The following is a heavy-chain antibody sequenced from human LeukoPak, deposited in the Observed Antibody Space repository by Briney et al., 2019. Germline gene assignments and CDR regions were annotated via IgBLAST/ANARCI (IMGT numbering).Heavy chain of an antibody. J-gene: IGHJ4*02. V-gene: IGHV3-23*01. CDR3: AKGSYSSGWYESDY. CDR2: ISGSGGST. CDR1: GFTFSSSA. Sequence: GGSLRLSCAASGFTFSSSAMTWVRQAPGKGLEWVSGISGSGGSTYYADSVKGRFTISRDNSKNTLYLQMNSLRAEDTAVYYCAKGSYSSGWYESDYWGQGTLVTVSS. D-gene: IGHD6-19*01.